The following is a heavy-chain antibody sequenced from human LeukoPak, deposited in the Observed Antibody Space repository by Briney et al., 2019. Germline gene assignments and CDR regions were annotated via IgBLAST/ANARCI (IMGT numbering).Heavy chain of an antibody. Sequence: GGSLRLSCAASAFTFSDFGMNWVRQAPGKGLEWVAVISYDGGNKYYADSVKDRFTISRDNSKNTLYLQMDSLRAEDAAVYHCAKGVLYYVQGWYFDLWGRGTPVTVSS. J-gene: IGHJ2*01. V-gene: IGHV3-30*18. CDR3: AKGVLYYVQGWYFDL. CDR2: ISYDGGNK. D-gene: IGHD3-10*02. CDR1: AFTFSDFG.